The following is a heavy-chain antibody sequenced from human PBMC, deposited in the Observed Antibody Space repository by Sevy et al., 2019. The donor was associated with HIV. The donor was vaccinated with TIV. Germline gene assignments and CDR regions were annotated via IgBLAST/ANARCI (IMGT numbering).Heavy chain of an antibody. J-gene: IGHJ5*02. CDR3: ARGRGYYGSGSKGNWFDP. CDR2: ISAYNGNT. D-gene: IGHD3-10*01. CDR1: GYTFTSYG. Sequence: ASVKVSCKASGYTFTSYGISWVRQAPGQGLEWMGWISAYNGNTNYPQKLQGRVTMTTDTSTSTAYMELRSLRSDDTAVYYCARGRGYYGSGSKGNWFDPWGQGTLVTVSS. V-gene: IGHV1-18*01.